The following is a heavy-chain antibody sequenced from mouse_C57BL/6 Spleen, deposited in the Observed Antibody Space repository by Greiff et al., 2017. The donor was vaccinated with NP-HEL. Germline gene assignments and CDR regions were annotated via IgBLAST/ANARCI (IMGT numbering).Heavy chain of an antibody. CDR2: INYDGSST. CDR1: GFTFSDYY. Sequence: EVKLMESEGGLVQPGSSMKLSCTASGFTFSDYYMAWVRQVPEKGLEWVANINYDGSSTYYLDSLKSRFIISRDNAKNILYLQMSSLKSEDTATYYCARDQYYYGSSLGLNYWGQGTTLTVSS. J-gene: IGHJ2*01. CDR3: ARDQYYYGSSLGLNY. V-gene: IGHV5-16*01. D-gene: IGHD1-1*01.